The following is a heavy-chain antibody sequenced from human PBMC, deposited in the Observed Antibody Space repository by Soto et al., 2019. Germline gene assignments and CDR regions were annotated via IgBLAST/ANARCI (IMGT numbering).Heavy chain of an antibody. CDR2: INSDGSST. CDR3: ARVKKIVVGPSRPYGMDV. Sequence: GGSLRLSCAASGFTFSSYWMHWVRQAPGKGLVWVSRINSDGSSTSYAGSVKGRFTISRDNAKNSLYLQMNSLRAEDTAVYYCARVKKIVVGPSRPYGMDVWGQGTTVTVSS. J-gene: IGHJ6*02. D-gene: IGHD3-22*01. CDR1: GFTFSSYW. V-gene: IGHV3-74*01.